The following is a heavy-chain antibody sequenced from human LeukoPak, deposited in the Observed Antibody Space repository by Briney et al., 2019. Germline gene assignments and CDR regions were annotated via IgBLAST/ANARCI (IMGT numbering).Heavy chain of an antibody. V-gene: IGHV3-30*03. D-gene: IGHD6-19*01. J-gene: IGHJ4*02. Sequence: GGSLRLSCAASGFTFSSYGMHWVRQAPGKGLEWVAVISYDGSNKCYADSVKGRFTISRDNSKNTLYLQMNSLRAEDTAVYYCAGSVRYSSGCLDYWGQGTLVTVSS. CDR3: AGSVRYSSGCLDY. CDR2: ISYDGSNK. CDR1: GFTFSSYG.